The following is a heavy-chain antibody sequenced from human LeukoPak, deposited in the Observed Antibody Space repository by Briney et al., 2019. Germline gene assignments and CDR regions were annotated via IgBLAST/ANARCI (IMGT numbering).Heavy chain of an antibody. Sequence: SETLSLTCAVYGGSFSGYYWSWIRQPPGKGLEWIGEINHSGSTNYNPSLKSRVTISVDTSKNQFSLKLSSVTAADTAVYYCAGRVVVAAPIYNWFDPWGQGTLVTVSS. J-gene: IGHJ5*02. CDR1: GGSFSGYY. V-gene: IGHV4-34*01. D-gene: IGHD2-15*01. CDR2: INHSGST. CDR3: AGRVVVAAPIYNWFDP.